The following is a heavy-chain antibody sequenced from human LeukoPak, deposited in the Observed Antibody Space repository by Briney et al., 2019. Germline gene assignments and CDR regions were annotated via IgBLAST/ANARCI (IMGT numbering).Heavy chain of an antibody. CDR1: GFTFSSYE. D-gene: IGHD1-26*01. V-gene: IGHV3-48*03. Sequence: PGGSLRLSCAASGFTFSSYEMHWVRQAPGKGLEWISNISSSGTTIYYADSVKGRFTISRDNAKNSLYLQMNSLRAEDTAVYYCAREGSGTSRGPFDYWGQGTLVTVSS. CDR3: AREGSGTSRGPFDY. J-gene: IGHJ4*02. CDR2: ISSSGTTI.